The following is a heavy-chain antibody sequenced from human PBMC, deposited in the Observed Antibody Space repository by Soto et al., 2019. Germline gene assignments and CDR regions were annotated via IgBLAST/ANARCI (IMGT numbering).Heavy chain of an antibody. CDR3: ARGRAGTYYYYYGMDV. Sequence: PXETLSLTCAVSGGSISSGGYSGSWIRQPPGKGLEWIGYIYHSGSTYYNPSLKSRVTISVDRSKNQFSLKLSSVTAADTAVYYCARGRAGTYYYYYGMDVWGQGTTVTVSS. V-gene: IGHV4-30-2*01. CDR2: IYHSGST. J-gene: IGHJ6*02. CDR1: GGSISSGGYS. D-gene: IGHD1-1*01.